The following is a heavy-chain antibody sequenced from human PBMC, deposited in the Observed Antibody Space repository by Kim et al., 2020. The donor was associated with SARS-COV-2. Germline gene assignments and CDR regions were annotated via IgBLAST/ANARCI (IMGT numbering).Heavy chain of an antibody. CDR2: VSDTGTDR. Sequence: RGSLRLSCAASGFTFSGYGMSWVRQAPGKGLEWVSAVSDTGTDRNYANSVKGRFTISRDNSKNTLYLQMNSLRDEDTAVYYCAKRLGPTTPNFDYWGQGTLVTVSS. V-gene: IGHV3-23*01. CDR1: GFTFSGYG. D-gene: IGHD1-26*01. CDR3: AKRLGPTTPNFDY. J-gene: IGHJ4*02.